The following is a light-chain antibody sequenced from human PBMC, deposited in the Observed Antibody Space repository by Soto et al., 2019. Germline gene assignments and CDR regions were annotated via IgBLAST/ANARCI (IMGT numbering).Light chain of an antibody. CDR2: EVS. CDR1: SSDVGGYNY. J-gene: IGLJ2*01. Sequence: QSALTQPASVSGSPGQSITISCTGTSSDVGGYNYVSWYQQHPGKAPKLMIYEVSNRPSGVSNRFAGSKSGNTSSLTISGLQAEDEADYCCSSYTSSTPYVVFGGGTQLTVL. CDR3: SSYTSSTPYVV. V-gene: IGLV2-14*01.